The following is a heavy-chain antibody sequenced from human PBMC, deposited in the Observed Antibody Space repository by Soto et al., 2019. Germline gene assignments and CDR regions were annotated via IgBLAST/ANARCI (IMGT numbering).Heavy chain of an antibody. V-gene: IGHV5-51*01. CDR2: IFPRDSDT. CDR3: ARHPHNTSPAGFYYYGMDL. J-gene: IGHJ6*02. Sequence: GASLKISCKASGYDFTNNWIGWVRQMPGKGLEWMGIIFPRDSDTRYSPSFQGQVTISADKSITTAYLQWSSLAASDTAIYYCARHPHNTSPAGFYYYGMDLWGQGTTVTVSS. D-gene: IGHD1-20*01. CDR1: GYDFTNNW.